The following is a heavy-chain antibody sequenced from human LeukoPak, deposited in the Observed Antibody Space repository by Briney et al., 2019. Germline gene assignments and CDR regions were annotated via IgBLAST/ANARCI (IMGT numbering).Heavy chain of an antibody. V-gene: IGHV4-59*02. J-gene: IGHJ4*02. CDR1: GASVSSWY. CDR3: ARGRNGYNFIDY. Sequence: SETLSLTCTVSGASVSSWYWSWIRQPPGKGLEWIGYVYDSGTTKYNPSLESRVTISMDTSKNQFSLKLGSVTAADTAVYYCARGRNGYNFIDYWGQGTLVTVSS. D-gene: IGHD5-24*01. CDR2: VYDSGTT.